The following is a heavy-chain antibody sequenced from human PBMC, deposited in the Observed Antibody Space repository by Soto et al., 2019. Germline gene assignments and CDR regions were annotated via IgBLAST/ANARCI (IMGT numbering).Heavy chain of an antibody. CDR1: GGSISSGGYY. Sequence: KASETLSLTCTVSGGSISSGGYYWSWIRQHPGKGLEWIGYIYYSGSTYYNPSLKSRVTISVDTSKNQFSLKLSSVTAADTAVYYCAREARLVVVPAAIGYYYYGMDVWGQGTTVTVSS. CDR2: IYYSGST. D-gene: IGHD2-2*02. J-gene: IGHJ6*02. V-gene: IGHV4-31*03. CDR3: AREARLVVVPAAIGYYYYGMDV.